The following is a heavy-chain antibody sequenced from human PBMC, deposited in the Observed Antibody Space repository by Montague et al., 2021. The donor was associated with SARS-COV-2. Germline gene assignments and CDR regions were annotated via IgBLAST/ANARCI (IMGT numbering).Heavy chain of an antibody. Sequence: SETLSLTCTVSGASISSPSYYWDWIRQPPGNGLEWIASIYYSGDTXHNPSLKSRVTISVDTSKNQFSLRLTSVTAADTAVYYCARDIRIPMLIVIQGYGMDVWGQGTTVTVSS. CDR2: IYYSGDT. CDR3: ARDIRIPMLIVIQGYGMDV. J-gene: IGHJ6*02. V-gene: IGHV4-39*07. D-gene: IGHD3-22*01. CDR1: GASISSPSYY.